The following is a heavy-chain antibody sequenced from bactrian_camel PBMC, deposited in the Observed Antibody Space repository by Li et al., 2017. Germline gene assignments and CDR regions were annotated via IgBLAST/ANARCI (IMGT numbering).Heavy chain of an antibody. CDR3: ATGDVPYY. CDR1: GSTSMYWW. V-gene: IGHV3S6*01. CDR2: IYSDGSYT. D-gene: IGHD7*01. J-gene: IGHJ4*01. Sequence: QVQLVESGGGLVQPGGSLRLSCSAGGSTSMYWWMGWVRQTPGKGLERVSSIYSDGSYTYHADSVKGRFTISRDNAKTTVYLQMNSLKSEDTALYYCATGDVPYYWGQGTQVTVS.